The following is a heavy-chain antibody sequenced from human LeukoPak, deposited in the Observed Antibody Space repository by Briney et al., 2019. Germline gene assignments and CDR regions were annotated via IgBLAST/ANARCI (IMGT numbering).Heavy chain of an antibody. D-gene: IGHD3-10*01. V-gene: IGHV3-11*01. CDR3: ASVLWFGDPPHY. CDR1: GFTFSDYY. CDR2: ISSSGSTI. Sequence: GGSLRLSCAASGFTFSDYYMSWIRQAPGKGLEWVSYISSSGSTIYYADSVKGRFTISRDNAKNSLYLQMNSLRAEDTAVYYCASVLWFGDPPHYWGQGTLVTDSS. J-gene: IGHJ4*02.